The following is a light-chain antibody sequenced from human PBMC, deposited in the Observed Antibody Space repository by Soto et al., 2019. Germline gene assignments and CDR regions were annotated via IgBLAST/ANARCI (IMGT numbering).Light chain of an antibody. Sequence: QSALTQPASVSGPPGQSSTISCTGASTDVDGYDYVSWYQQHPGQAPKLMIYDVNNRPSGVSNRFSGSKSGDTASLTISGLQAEDDADYYCSSYTSSAPFYVFGGGTKLTVL. CDR2: DVN. CDR3: SSYTSSAPFYV. CDR1: STDVDGYDY. V-gene: IGLV2-14*03. J-gene: IGLJ1*01.